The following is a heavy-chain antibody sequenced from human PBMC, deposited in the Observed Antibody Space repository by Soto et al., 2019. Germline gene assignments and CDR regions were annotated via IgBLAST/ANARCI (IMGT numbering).Heavy chain of an antibody. CDR2: IWYDGSNK. D-gene: IGHD4-17*01. Sequence: GGSLRLSCAASGFTFSSYGMHWVRQAPGKGLEWVAVIWYDGSNKYYADSVKGRFTISRDNSKNTLYLQMNSLRAEDTAVYYCAREREVDYLHPLVYWGQGTLVTVSS. CDR1: GFTFSSYG. J-gene: IGHJ4*02. CDR3: AREREVDYLHPLVY. V-gene: IGHV3-33*01.